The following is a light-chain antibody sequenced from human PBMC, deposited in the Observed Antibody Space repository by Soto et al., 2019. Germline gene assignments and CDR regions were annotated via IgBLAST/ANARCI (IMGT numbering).Light chain of an antibody. CDR2: GAS. CDR3: QQRSNWPPIT. CDR1: QSVSNSF. V-gene: IGKV3-11*01. J-gene: IGKJ5*01. Sequence: EIVLTQSPGTLSLSPGERASLSCGASQSVSNSFLAWYQQKAGQSPRLLIYGASTRAAGIPARFSGSGSGTDFTLTISSLEPEDFAFYYCQQRSNWPPITFGQGTRLEI.